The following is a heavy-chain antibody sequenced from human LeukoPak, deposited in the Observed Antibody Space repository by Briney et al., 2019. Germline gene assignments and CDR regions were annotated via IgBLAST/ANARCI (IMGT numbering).Heavy chain of an antibody. Sequence: SETLSLTCTVSGGSISSGGYYWSWIRQPPGKGLEWIGYIYHSGSTYYNPSLKSRVTISVDRSKNQFSLKLSSVTAADTAVYYCARGGGHSNYANWFDPWGQGTLVTVSS. V-gene: IGHV4-30-2*01. CDR1: GGSISSGGYY. CDR3: ARGGGHSNYANWFDP. J-gene: IGHJ5*02. CDR2: IYHSGST. D-gene: IGHD4-11*01.